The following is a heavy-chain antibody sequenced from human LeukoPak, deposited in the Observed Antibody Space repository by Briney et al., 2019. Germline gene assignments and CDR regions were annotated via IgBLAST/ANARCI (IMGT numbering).Heavy chain of an antibody. CDR2: MNPNSGNT. V-gene: IGHV1-8*02. Sequence: ASVKVSCKASGYTFTGYYMHWVRQATGQGPEWMGWMNPNSGNTDYAQRFQGRVTMTRSTSISTAYMELSSLRSEDTAVYYCATMNQIRWSPSFDPWGQGTLVTVSS. D-gene: IGHD4-23*01. CDR1: GYTFTGYY. CDR3: ATMNQIRWSPSFDP. J-gene: IGHJ5*02.